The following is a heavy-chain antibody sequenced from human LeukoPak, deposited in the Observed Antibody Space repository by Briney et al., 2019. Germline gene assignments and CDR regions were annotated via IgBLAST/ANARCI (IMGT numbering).Heavy chain of an antibody. J-gene: IGHJ4*02. D-gene: IGHD1-26*01. CDR3: AKEDSGSSIDY. CDR1: GYTFTGSY. Sequence: ASWKVSSRASGYTFTGSYMHGVRRAPEQGLGGMGWINPNSGGTNSEQKFQGRVTMTRDTSINTHYMELSRLRSDDTAVYYCAKEDSGSSIDYWGQGTLVTVSS. CDR2: INPNSGGT. V-gene: IGHV1-2*02.